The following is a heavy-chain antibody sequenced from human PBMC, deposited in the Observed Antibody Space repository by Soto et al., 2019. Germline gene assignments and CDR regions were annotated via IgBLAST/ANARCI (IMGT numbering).Heavy chain of an antibody. D-gene: IGHD5-18*01. CDR3: ARPAYVDTAMVPEFDY. Sequence: PGGSLRLSCAASGFTFSSYRMHWVRQAPGKGLEWVAVIWYDGSNKYYADSVKGRFTISRDNSKNTLYLQMNSLRAEDTTVYYCARPAYVDTAMVPEFDYWGQGTLVTVSS. CDR2: IWYDGSNK. V-gene: IGHV3-33*01. CDR1: GFTFSSYR. J-gene: IGHJ4*02.